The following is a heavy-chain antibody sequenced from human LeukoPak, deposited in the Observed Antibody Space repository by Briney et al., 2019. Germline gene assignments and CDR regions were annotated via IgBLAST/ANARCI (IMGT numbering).Heavy chain of an antibody. V-gene: IGHV4-34*01. CDR3: ARGRVTTGRIYYYYYYMDV. CDR1: GGSFSGYY. D-gene: IGHD4-17*01. Sequence: SETLSLTCAVYGGSFSGYYWSWIRQPPGKGLEWIGEINHSGSTNYNPSLKSRVTISVDTPKNQFSLKLSSVTAADTAVYYCARGRVTTGRIYYYYYYMDVWGKGTTVTVSS. CDR2: INHSGST. J-gene: IGHJ6*03.